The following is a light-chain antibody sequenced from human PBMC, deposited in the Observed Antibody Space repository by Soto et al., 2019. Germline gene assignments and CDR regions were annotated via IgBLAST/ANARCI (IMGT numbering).Light chain of an antibody. CDR2: KAS. J-gene: IGKJ4*01. V-gene: IGKV1-17*01. CDR1: QGIRND. Sequence: DIQMTPSPSSLSASVLYIVTITCRSSQGIRNDLGWYQRKPGKAPQLLIYKASTLESGVPSRFSGSGSGTEFTLTISRLQPDDFATYYCEQYASYSPLNFGGGTKVDIK. CDR3: EQYASYSPLN.